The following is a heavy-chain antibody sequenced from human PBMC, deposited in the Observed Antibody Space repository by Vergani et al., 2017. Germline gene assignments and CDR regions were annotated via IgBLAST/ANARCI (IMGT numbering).Heavy chain of an antibody. D-gene: IGHD3-16*01. V-gene: IGHV4-38-2*02. CDR2: FFHSGSA. CDR1: GYSISRGYY. Sequence: QVQLQESGPGLVKPSETLSLTCSVSGYSISRGYYWGWIRQPPGKGLEWLATFFHSGSAYYNPSLRRRVTISVESSKKQFSLRLTTLTAADTAVYYCARQFWVSQGVGAFGPWGRGTEVSGSS. J-gene: IGHJ3*01. CDR3: ARQFWVSQGVGAFGP.